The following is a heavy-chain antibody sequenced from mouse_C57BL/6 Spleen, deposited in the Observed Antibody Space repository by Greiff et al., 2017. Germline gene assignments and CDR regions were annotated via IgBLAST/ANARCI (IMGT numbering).Heavy chain of an antibody. D-gene: IGHD1-1*02. CDR2: ISSGSSTI. CDR1: GFTFSDYG. J-gene: IGHJ2*01. CDR3: ARQGLWRYFDY. Sequence: EVKLVESGGGLVKPGGSLKLSCAASGFTFSDYGMHWVRQAPEKGLEWVAYISSGSSTIYYADTVKGRFTISRDNAKNTLYLQMSSLRSEDTALYYCARQGLWRYFDYWGQGTTLTVSS. V-gene: IGHV5-17*03.